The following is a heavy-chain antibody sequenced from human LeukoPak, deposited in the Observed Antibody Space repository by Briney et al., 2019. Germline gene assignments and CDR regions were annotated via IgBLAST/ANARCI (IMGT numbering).Heavy chain of an antibody. CDR1: GGSISSYY. J-gene: IGHJ4*02. V-gene: IGHV4-59*08. CDR3: ATYVGATKHFDF. D-gene: IGHD1-26*01. CDR2: VYNSEYT. Sequence: SETLSLTCTVSGGSISSYYWSWIRQPPGKGLEWIGYVYNSEYTSYNPSLKSRVSISFDTSNNQFSLRLTSVTAADTAVYYCATYVGATKHFDFWGQGTLVTVSS.